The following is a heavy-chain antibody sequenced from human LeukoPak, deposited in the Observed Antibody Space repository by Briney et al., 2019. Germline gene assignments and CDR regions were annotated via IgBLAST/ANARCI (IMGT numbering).Heavy chain of an antibody. V-gene: IGHV3-7*02. CDR1: GFTFSGFW. J-gene: IGHJ3*01. CDR2: IKPDGSDK. CDR3: AAKTFDV. Sequence: GGSLRLSCAASGFTFSGFWMYWVRQAPGKGLEWVANIKPDGSDKYYVDSVKGRFTISRDNAKNSLYLQMNGLTVEDTALYYCAAKTFDVWGQGTMVTVSS.